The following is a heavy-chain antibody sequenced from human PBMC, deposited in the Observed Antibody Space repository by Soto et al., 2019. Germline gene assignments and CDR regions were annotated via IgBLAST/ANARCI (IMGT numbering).Heavy chain of an antibody. V-gene: IGHV1-3*01. CDR1: GFAFTTYS. CDR2: INGGNGNI. Sequence: ASVKVSCKASGFAFTTYSLHWVRQAPGQRLEWMAWINGGNGNIEYSQKFQNRVTITRDTSASTVYVELSSLRSEDTAVYYCVRELSAPGTTFDYWGQGALVTVSS. J-gene: IGHJ4*02. D-gene: IGHD6-13*01. CDR3: VRELSAPGTTFDY.